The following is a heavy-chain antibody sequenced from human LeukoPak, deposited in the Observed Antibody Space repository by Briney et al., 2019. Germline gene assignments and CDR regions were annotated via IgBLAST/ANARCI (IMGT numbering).Heavy chain of an antibody. V-gene: IGHV4-34*01. D-gene: IGHD6-6*01. CDR2: IKQCGST. CDR3: ARVHLSSSSLRFDP. Sequence: SETLSLTCAVYGVPFRGYYWSWIRHPPGKGLEWIGEIKQCGSTNYNPSLKSRVTISVDTSKSQFCLKLSSVTAADTAVYYCARVHLSSSSLRFDPWGQGTLVTVSS. CDR1: GVPFRGYY. J-gene: IGHJ5*02.